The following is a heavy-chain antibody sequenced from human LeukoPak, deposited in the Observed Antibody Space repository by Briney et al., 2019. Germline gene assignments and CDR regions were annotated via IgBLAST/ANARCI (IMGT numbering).Heavy chain of an antibody. D-gene: IGHD4-23*01. J-gene: IGHJ4*02. V-gene: IGHV3-30*02. CDR3: AKDLYGGIVALDY. Sequence: PGGSLRLSCAASGFTFSSYGMHWVRQAPGKGLGWVAFIRYDGSNKYYADSVKGRFTISRDNSKNTLYLQMNSLRAEDTAVYYCAKDLYGGIVALDYWGQGTLVTVSS. CDR1: GFTFSSYG. CDR2: IRYDGSNK.